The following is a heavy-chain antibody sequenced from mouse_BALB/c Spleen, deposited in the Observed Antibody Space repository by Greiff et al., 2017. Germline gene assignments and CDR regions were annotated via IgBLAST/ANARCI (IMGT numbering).Heavy chain of an antibody. V-gene: IGHV2-4-1*01. CDR3: ARDHGNYMDY. CDR2: ICGDGST. Sequence: QVQLQQSGPGLVQPSQSLSITCTVSGFSLTSYGVHWVRQSPGKGLEWLGMICGDGSTDYNSALKARLSISKDNSKGQVFLKRNSLQTEDTARYYCARDHGNYMDYWGQGTSVTVSS. D-gene: IGHD2-1*01. J-gene: IGHJ4*01. CDR1: GFSLTSYG.